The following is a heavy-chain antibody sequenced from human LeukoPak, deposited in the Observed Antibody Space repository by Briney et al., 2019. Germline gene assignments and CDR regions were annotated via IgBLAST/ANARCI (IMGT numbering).Heavy chain of an antibody. CDR1: GFTFSSYA. Sequence: GGSLRLSCAASGFTFSSYAMSWVRQAPGKGVEWVSGISGSGYSTYYADSVKGRFTISRDNSKNTLYLQMNSLRAEDTAVYYCAKDGGSGTYYNYWGQGTLVTVSS. D-gene: IGHD1-26*01. CDR2: ISGSGYST. CDR3: AKDGGSGTYYNY. J-gene: IGHJ4*02. V-gene: IGHV3-23*01.